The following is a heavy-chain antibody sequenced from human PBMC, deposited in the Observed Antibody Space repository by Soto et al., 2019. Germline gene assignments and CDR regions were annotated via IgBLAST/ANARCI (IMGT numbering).Heavy chain of an antibody. V-gene: IGHV1-2*04. D-gene: IGHD3-3*01. Sequence: ASVKVSCKASGYTFTGSYMHWVRQAPGQGLERKGWINPNSGGTNYAQKFQGWVTMTRDTSISTAYMELSRLRSDDTAVYYCSRENTPYYDFWSGYYSLDYWGQGTLVTVSS. CDR3: SRENTPYYDFWSGYYSLDY. J-gene: IGHJ4*02. CDR1: GYTFTGSY. CDR2: INPNSGGT.